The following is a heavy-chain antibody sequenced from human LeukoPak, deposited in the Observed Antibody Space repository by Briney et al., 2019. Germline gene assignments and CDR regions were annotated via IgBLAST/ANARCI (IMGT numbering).Heavy chain of an antibody. J-gene: IGHJ4*02. V-gene: IGHV3-74*01. CDR2: VSTDGSTT. CDR3: ARDTNGLAY. Sequence: QPGGSLRLSCAASGFTFSSHRMHWVRQAPGKGLVWVSCVSTDGSTTNYADSVKGRFTISRDNAKNTLCLQMNSLRVEDTAVYYCARDTNGLAYWGLGTRVTVSS. D-gene: IGHD2-8*01. CDR1: GFTFSSHR.